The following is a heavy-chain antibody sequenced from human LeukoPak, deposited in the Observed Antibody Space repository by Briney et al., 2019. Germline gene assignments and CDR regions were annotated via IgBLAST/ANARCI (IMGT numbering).Heavy chain of an antibody. Sequence: GGSLRLSCAASGFTFRHFAMNWVRQAPGKGLEWVSVISVSDGSTYYADSVKGRFTISRDNTKNTVYLEMSRLSAEDTAVYYCARDLGHNPAADTDAFDVWGLGTMVIVSS. CDR1: GFTFRHFA. CDR3: ARDLGHNPAADTDAFDV. D-gene: IGHD1-14*01. V-gene: IGHV3-23*01. J-gene: IGHJ3*01. CDR2: ISVSDGST.